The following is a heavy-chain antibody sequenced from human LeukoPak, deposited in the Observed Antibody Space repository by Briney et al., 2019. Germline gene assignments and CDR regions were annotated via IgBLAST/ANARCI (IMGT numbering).Heavy chain of an antibody. Sequence: PSETLSLTCAVSGGSISSSNYWSWIRQPPGKGLEWIGEINHSGSTNYNPSLKSRVTISVDTSKNQFSLKLSSVTAAGTAVYYCARAHTAMALPFDYWGQGTLVTVSS. V-gene: IGHV4-4*02. CDR2: INHSGST. D-gene: IGHD5-18*01. CDR1: GGSISSSNY. CDR3: ARAHTAMALPFDY. J-gene: IGHJ4*02.